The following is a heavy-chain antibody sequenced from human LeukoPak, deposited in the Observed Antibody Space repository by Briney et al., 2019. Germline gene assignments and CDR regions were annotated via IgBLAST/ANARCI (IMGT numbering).Heavy chain of an antibody. CDR3: ARDRGQWLVRRRVYYFDY. CDR1: GYTFTGYY. Sequence: ASVKVSCKSSGYTFTGYYMHWVRQAPGQGLELMGWINPNSGGTNYAQKFQGRLTMTTDTSISTAYMELIRLRSDDAAVYYCARDRGQWLVRRRVYYFDYWGQGTLVTVSS. CDR2: INPNSGGT. D-gene: IGHD6-19*01. J-gene: IGHJ4*02. V-gene: IGHV1-2*02.